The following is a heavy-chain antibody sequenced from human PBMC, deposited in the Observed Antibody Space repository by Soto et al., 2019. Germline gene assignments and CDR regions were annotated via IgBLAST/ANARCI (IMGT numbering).Heavy chain of an antibody. J-gene: IGHJ6*03. D-gene: IGHD3-10*01. CDR3: ARMRKSSGSYFNYYYYMDV. V-gene: IGHV4-39*01. CDR2: VYYSGTT. Sequence: PSETLSLTCTVSGGSITSSDYCWGWIRKPPGKGLDWIGNVYYSGTTYCNPSLKSRVTMTRDTSISTAYMELSGLRSDDTAVYYCARMRKSSGSYFNYYYYMDVWGKGTTVTVSS. CDR1: GGSITSSDYC.